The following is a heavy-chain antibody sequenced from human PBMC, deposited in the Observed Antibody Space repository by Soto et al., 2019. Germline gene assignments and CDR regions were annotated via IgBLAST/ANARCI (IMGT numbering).Heavy chain of an antibody. Sequence: PENWTKISCKASGFTSTSSAVQWVRQARGQRLEWIGWIVVGSGDTNYAQKFQERVTMTRDTSTSTAYMELSSLRSEDTAVYYCARGGRNIVVVPAATDIYYYYGMDVWGQGTTVTVSS. J-gene: IGHJ6*02. CDR2: IVVGSGDT. V-gene: IGHV1-58*01. D-gene: IGHD2-2*01. CDR1: GFTSTSSA. CDR3: ARGGRNIVVVPAATDIYYYYGMDV.